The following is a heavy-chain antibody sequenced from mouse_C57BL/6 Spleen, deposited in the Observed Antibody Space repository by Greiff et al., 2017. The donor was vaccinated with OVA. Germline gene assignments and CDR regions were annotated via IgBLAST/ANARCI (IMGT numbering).Heavy chain of an antibody. CDR3: ARPYYYGSSWDYAMDY. D-gene: IGHD1-1*01. J-gene: IGHJ4*01. Sequence: DVMLVESGGGLVKPGGSLKLSCAASGFTFSDYGMHWVRQAPEKGLEWVAYISSGSSTIYYAATVKGRFTISRDNAKNTLFLQMTSLRSEDTAMYYCARPYYYGSSWDYAMDYWGQGTSVTVSS. CDR1: GFTFSDYG. V-gene: IGHV5-17*01. CDR2: ISSGSSTI.